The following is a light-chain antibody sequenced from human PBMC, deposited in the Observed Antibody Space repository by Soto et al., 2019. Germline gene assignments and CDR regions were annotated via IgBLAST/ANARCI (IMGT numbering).Light chain of an antibody. CDR2: EVS. J-gene: IGLJ1*01. Sequence: QSALTQPASVSGSPGQSITISCTGTSSDVGGYNYVSWSQQHPGKAPKLMIYEVSNRPSGVSNRFSGSKSGNTASLTISGLQAEDEADYYCSSYTTTNNYVFGTGTKLTVL. CDR3: SSYTTTNNYV. V-gene: IGLV2-14*01. CDR1: SSDVGGYNY.